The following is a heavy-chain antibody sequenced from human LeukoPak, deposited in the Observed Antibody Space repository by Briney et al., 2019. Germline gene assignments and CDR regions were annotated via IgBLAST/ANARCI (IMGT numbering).Heavy chain of an antibody. CDR1: GFIFSSFA. CDR2: ISDNGNKI. CDR3: ARDRLAVSGSNWFDP. Sequence: PGGSLRLSCAAFGFIFSSFALHWVRQAPGKGLEWVGVISDNGNKIYYADSVRGRFTISRDNSKNTLYLQIHSLRPGDAAVYWCARDRLAVSGSNWFDPWGQGTLVTVSS. J-gene: IGHJ5*02. D-gene: IGHD6-19*01. V-gene: IGHV3-30*04.